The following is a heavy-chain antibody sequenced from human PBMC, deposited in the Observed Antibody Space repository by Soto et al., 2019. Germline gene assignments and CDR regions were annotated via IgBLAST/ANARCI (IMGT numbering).Heavy chain of an antibody. CDR1: GYTFSSYA. V-gene: IGHV1-3*01. D-gene: IGHD1-1*01. Sequence: QVHLVQSGAEVRKPGASVKVSCKASGYTFSSYAMHWVRQAPGQRLEWMGWINAGYGNTKSSQKFQDRVTISRDTSASTAYMELTSLRSEDTAVYYCARDTVDGTFDFWGQGTLVTVSS. J-gene: IGHJ4*02. CDR3: ARDTVDGTFDF. CDR2: INAGYGNT.